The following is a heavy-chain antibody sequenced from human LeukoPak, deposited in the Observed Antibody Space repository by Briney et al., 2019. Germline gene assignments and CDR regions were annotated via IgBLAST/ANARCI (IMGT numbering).Heavy chain of an antibody. D-gene: IGHD1-26*01. CDR3: ARGVKSGSYPKS. Sequence: PSETLSLTCTVSGGSISSYYWSWIRQPPGKGLEWIGYIYYSGSTNYNPSLKSRVTISVDRSKNQFSLNLSSVTAADTAVYYCARGVKSGSYPKSWGQGTLVTVSS. CDR2: IYYSGST. V-gene: IGHV4-59*12. CDR1: GGSISSYY. J-gene: IGHJ4*02.